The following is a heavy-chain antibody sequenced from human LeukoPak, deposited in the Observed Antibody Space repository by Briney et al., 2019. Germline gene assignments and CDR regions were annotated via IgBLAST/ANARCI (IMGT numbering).Heavy chain of an antibody. Sequence: GGSLRLSCAASGFTFSSSWMYWVRQAPGKGLVWVSRINSDESITTYADSVKGRFTISRDNAKNSLYLQMNSLRAEDTAVYYCAKGKDSVAGATNDYWGQGTLVTVSS. D-gene: IGHD6-19*01. CDR2: INSDESIT. CDR1: GFTFSSSW. V-gene: IGHV3-74*01. J-gene: IGHJ4*02. CDR3: AKGKDSVAGATNDY.